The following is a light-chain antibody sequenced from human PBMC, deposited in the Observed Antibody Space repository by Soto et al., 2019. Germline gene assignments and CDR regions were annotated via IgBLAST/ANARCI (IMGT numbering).Light chain of an antibody. J-gene: IGLJ1*01. V-gene: IGLV2-14*01. Sequence: QSALTQPASVSGSPGQSITISCTGTSSDVGGYNYVSWYQQHPGKAPQLMIYDVSNRPSGVSNRFSGSKSGNTASLTISGLQAEDEADYYCSPYTSSSFYVFGTGTKLTVL. CDR2: DVS. CDR1: SSDVGGYNY. CDR3: SPYTSSSFYV.